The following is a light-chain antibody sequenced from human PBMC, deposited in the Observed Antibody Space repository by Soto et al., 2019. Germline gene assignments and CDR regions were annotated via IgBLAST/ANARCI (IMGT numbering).Light chain of an antibody. CDR3: SSSTSSSPRLYV. CDR1: SSDIGSYNY. J-gene: IGLJ1*01. CDR2: DVN. V-gene: IGLV2-14*01. Sequence: QSALTQPASVSGSPGQSITISCTGSSSDIGSYNYVSWYQQHPGKAPKLMIYDVNNRPSGVFNRFSASKSCNTASLTISGLQAADEAAYHCSSSTSSSPRLYVFGTGTKLTVL.